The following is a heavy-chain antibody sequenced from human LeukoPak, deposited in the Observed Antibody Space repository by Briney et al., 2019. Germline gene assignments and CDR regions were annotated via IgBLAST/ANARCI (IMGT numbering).Heavy chain of an antibody. CDR1: GYTFTSYY. CDR2: INPNGGST. D-gene: IGHD6-19*01. V-gene: IGHV1-46*01. CDR3: ARGPGTSYSSGWYRPSYYYGMDV. J-gene: IGHJ6*02. Sequence: GASVKVSCKASGYTFTSYYSHWVRQAPGQGLEWMGIINPNGGSTSYTQKFQGRVTMTRDTSTSTVYVELSSLRSEDTAVYYCARGPGTSYSSGWYRPSYYYGMDVWGQGTTVTVSS.